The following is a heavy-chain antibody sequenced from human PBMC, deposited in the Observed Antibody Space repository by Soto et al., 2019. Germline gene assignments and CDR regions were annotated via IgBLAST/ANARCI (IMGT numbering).Heavy chain of an antibody. D-gene: IGHD6-13*01. CDR1: GYTFTSYG. CDR3: ARRHSSSWYNYYYYYGMDV. V-gene: IGHV1-18*04. CDR2: ISAYNGNT. J-gene: IGHJ6*02. Sequence: ASVKVSCKASGYTFTSYGISWVRQAPGQGLEWMGWISAYNGNTNYAQKLQGRVTMTTDTSTSTAYMELRSLRSDDTAVYYCARRHSSSWYNYYYYYGMDVWGQGITVTVSS.